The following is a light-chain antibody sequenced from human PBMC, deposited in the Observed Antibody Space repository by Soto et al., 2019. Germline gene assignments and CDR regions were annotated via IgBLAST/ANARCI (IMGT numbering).Light chain of an antibody. V-gene: IGKV1-5*01. CDR2: DAS. CDR1: QSISSW. CDR3: QQYNSYSFT. J-gene: IGKJ2*01. Sequence: DIQMTQSPSTLSASVGDRVTITCRASQSISSWLAWYQQKPGKAPKLLIYDASSLESVVPSRFSGSGSGTEFTLTISSLQPDDFATYYSQQYNSYSFTFGQGTKLQIK.